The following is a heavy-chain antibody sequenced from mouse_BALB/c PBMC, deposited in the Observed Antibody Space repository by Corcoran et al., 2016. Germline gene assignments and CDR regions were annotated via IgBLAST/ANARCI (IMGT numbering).Heavy chain of an antibody. CDR1: GYNFTNYG. V-gene: IGHV9-3-1*01. CDR2: INTNTGEP. J-gene: IGHJ3*01. CDR3: ARRAITATAWFAY. D-gene: IGHD1-2*01. Sequence: QIQVVQSGPGMKMPGATVKISCQASGYNFTNYGMNWEKQAPGKGLKWMGWINTNTGEPTYADDFKGRFAFSLETSASTAYMQINNLKKEDTATTFCARRAITATAWFAYWGQGTLVTVSA.